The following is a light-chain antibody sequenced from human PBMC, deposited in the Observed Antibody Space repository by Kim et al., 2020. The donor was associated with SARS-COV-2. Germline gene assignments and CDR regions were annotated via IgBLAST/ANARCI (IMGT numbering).Light chain of an antibody. J-gene: IGLJ2*01. V-gene: IGLV1-44*01. CDR1: TSKLGTNT. CDR2: GSR. CDR3: AAWDDSLNGRI. Sequence: GARGPISCYGGTSKLGTNTVKWYQHLPGAAPKLLIYGSRERPSGVPDRFSGSHSGTSASLAISGLQSEDGADYYCAAWDDSLNGRIFGGGTQLTVL.